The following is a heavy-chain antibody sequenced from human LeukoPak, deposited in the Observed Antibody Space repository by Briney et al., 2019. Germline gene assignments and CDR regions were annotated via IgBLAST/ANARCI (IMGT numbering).Heavy chain of an antibody. CDR2: ISSTGNTI. V-gene: IGHV3-11*01. CDR3: ARDIAAAGTGDFDY. J-gene: IGHJ4*02. CDR1: GFTFSDYY. Sequence: PGGSLRLSCAASGFTFSDYYMSWIRQAPGKGLEWVSYISSTGNTIYYADSVKGRFTISRDNAKNSLCLQMNSLRAEDTAVYYCARDIAAAGTGDFDYWGQGTLVTVSS. D-gene: IGHD6-13*01.